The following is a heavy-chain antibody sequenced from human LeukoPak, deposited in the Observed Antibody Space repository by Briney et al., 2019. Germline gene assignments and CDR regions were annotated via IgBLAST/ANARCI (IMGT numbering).Heavy chain of an antibody. CDR3: TRDLPATISLGDDY. Sequence: GGSLRLSYAASGFSFSDYYMHWVRQAPGKGLEWVSSISFDSGDETLYADSVKGRFTISRDNTKNSMFLQMDSLTVEDTALYFCTRDLPATISLGDDYWGPGTPVTVSS. CDR2: ISFDSGDET. J-gene: IGHJ4*02. V-gene: IGHV3-21*01. D-gene: IGHD5-12*01. CDR1: GFSFSDYY.